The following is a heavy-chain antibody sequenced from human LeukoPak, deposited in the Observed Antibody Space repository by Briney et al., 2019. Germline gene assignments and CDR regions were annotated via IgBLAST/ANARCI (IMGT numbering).Heavy chain of an antibody. J-gene: IGHJ4*02. D-gene: IGHD5-24*01. CDR2: INNDGGRT. V-gene: IGHV3-74*01. CDR1: GFTLSNHW. Sequence: GGSLRLSCAASGFTLSNHWMHWVRQDPGKGLVWISHINNDGGRTTYADSVKGRFTISRDNSKNTLYLQMNSLRAEDTAVYYCARDLGDGYKSPDYYFDYWGQGTLVTVSS. CDR3: ARDLGDGYKSPDYYFDY.